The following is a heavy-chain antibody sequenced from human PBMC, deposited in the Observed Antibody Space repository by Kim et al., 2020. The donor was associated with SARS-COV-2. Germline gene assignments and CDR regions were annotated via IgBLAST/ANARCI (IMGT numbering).Heavy chain of an antibody. CDR3: SREGYCTNGVCYTGWFDP. CDR2: IYTSGST. V-gene: IGHV4-4*07. CDR1: GGSISSYY. Sequence: SETLSLTCTVSGGSISSYYWSWIRQPAGKGLEWIGRIYTSGSTNYNPSLKSRVTMSVDKYKNQFSLKLSSVIAADTAVYYWSREGYCTNGVCYTGWFDP. J-gene: IGHJ5*02. D-gene: IGHD2-8*01.